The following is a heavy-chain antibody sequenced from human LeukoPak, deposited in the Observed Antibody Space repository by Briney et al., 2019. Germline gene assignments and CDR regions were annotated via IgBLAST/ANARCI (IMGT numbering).Heavy chain of an antibody. CDR2: IRSKANSYAT. Sequence: GGSLRLSCAASGFTFSASAMHWVRQASGKGLEWGGRIRSKANSYATAYAASVKGRFTISRGDSTNTAYLQMNSLKTEDTAVYYCAKLLYYYDSSQPYWGQGTLVTVSS. D-gene: IGHD3-22*01. V-gene: IGHV3-73*01. CDR1: GFTFSASA. J-gene: IGHJ4*02. CDR3: AKLLYYYDSSQPY.